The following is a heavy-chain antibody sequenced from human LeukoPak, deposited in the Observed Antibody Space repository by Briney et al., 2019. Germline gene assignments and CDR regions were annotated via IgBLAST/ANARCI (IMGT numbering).Heavy chain of an antibody. J-gene: IGHJ1*01. CDR1: GFTFSSYW. Sequence: GGSLRLSCAASGFTFSSYWMHWVRHAPGKGLVWVSRIKSDGSTNYADSVKGRFTISRDNAKNTVSLQMNSLRTEDTGVYYCARAPSEIGGYYPEYFRHWGQGTLVTVSS. V-gene: IGHV3-74*01. CDR2: IKSDGST. CDR3: ARAPSEIGGYYPEYFRH. D-gene: IGHD3-22*01.